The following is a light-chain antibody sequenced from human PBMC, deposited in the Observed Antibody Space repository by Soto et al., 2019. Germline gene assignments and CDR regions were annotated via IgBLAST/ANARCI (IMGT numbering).Light chain of an antibody. V-gene: IGLV7-46*01. CDR2: DTN. CDR1: PGAVTSGHW. J-gene: IGLJ2*01. Sequence: QAVVTQESSLTVSPGGTVTVTCGSSPGAVTSGHWPYWFQQRPGQAPRTLIYDTNIKHSWTPARFSGSLLGGKAALTLSGAQPEDEADYYCCLSHGGVVVFGGGTELTVL. CDR3: CLSHGGVVV.